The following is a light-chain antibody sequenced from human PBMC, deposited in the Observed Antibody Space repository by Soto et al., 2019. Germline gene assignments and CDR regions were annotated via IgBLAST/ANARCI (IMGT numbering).Light chain of an antibody. CDR3: SSYTSSNTWV. J-gene: IGLJ3*02. Sequence: QSALAQPASVSGSPGQSITMSCTGTSSDVGGYNSVSWYQQHPGKAPKLMIYEVTNRPSGVSNRFSGSKSGNTASLTISGLQAEDEADYYCSSYTSSNTWVFGGGTKLTVL. V-gene: IGLV2-14*01. CDR2: EVT. CDR1: SSDVGGYNS.